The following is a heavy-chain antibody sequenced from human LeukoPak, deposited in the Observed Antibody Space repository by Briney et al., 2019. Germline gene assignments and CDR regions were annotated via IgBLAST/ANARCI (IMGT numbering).Heavy chain of an antibody. D-gene: IGHD4-11*01. Sequence: ASVKVSCKASGGTFSSYAISWVRQAPGQGLEWMGRIIPILGIANYAQKFQGRVTITADKSTSTAYMELSSLRSEDTAVYYCASGSDYSPTPSPYFDYWGQGTLVTVSS. CDR3: ASGSDYSPTPSPYFDY. J-gene: IGHJ4*02. CDR2: IIPILGIA. CDR1: GGTFSSYA. V-gene: IGHV1-69*04.